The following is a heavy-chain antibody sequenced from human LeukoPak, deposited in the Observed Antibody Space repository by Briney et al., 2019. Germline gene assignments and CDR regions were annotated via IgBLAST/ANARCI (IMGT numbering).Heavy chain of an antibody. J-gene: IGHJ6*03. V-gene: IGHV4-4*07. Sequence: PSETLSLTCTVSGGSISSYYWSWIRQPAGKGLEWIGRIYTSGSTNYNPSLKSRVTMSIDTSKNQFSLKLSSVTAADTAIYYCARSGTTYYYYYMDVWGKGTTVTVSS. CDR1: GGSISSYY. CDR3: ARSGTTYYYYYMDV. CDR2: IYTSGST. D-gene: IGHD1-7*01.